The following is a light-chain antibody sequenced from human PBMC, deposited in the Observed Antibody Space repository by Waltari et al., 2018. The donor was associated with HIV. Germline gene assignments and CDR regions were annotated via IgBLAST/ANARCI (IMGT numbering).Light chain of an antibody. CDR1: QSISSW. CDR3: QQYNSFPNT. Sequence: DIQMTQPPSTLSASVGDRVTIGCRASQSISSWLAWYQQKPGKAPKLLVYKTSTLESGVPSRFSGRGSGTEFTLTISSLQPDDFATYYCQQYNSFPNTFGQGTKVEI. J-gene: IGKJ2*01. CDR2: KTS. V-gene: IGKV1-5*03.